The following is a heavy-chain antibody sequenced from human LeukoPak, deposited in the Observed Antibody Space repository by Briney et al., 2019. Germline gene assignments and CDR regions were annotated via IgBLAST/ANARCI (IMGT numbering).Heavy chain of an antibody. CDR2: LSKSGNT. V-gene: IGHV4-59*01. D-gene: IGHD3-9*01. Sequence: SETLSLTCTVSGVSISSYYWSWIRLPPGKGLEWIGYLSKSGNTNYSPSLKSRVTIFGDTSKNQFFLKLSSVTAADTAVYYCARARYVNSFYAFDIWGQGTLVTVSS. CDR3: ARARYVNSFYAFDI. J-gene: IGHJ3*02. CDR1: GVSISSYY.